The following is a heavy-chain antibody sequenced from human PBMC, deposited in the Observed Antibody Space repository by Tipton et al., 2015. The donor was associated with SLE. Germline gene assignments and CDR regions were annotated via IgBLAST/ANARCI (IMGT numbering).Heavy chain of an antibody. Sequence: QLVQSGGGLVQPGRSLRLSCTSSGFTFGDHVMSWARQAPGKGLEWVSLISGRGDSTFYAASVKGRFTISRDNSKNTVFLQMNTLRGEDTAVYYCVKDFNPRSGYYTEHDAFDIWGQGTMVTVSS. D-gene: IGHD3-3*01. J-gene: IGHJ3*02. V-gene: IGHV3-23*04. CDR3: VKDFNPRSGYYTEHDAFDI. CDR1: GFTFGDHV. CDR2: ISGRGDST.